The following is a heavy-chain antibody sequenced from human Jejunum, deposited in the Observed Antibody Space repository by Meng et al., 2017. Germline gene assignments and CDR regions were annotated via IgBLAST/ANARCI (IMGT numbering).Heavy chain of an antibody. V-gene: IGHV1-8*01. CDR2: MSPENGNT. D-gene: IGHD7-27*01. J-gene: IGHJ4*02. CDR1: GYTLSSLH. Sequence: VQVVQPGVEVKRPGASWKVSCKAPGYTLSSLHTNWVRQATGQGPGWMGWMSPENGNTAYAQKFQGRVTMTRDTSVSTAYMELSGLTSDDSGVYYCARGVNAGVDYWGQGTLVTVSS. CDR3: ARGVNAGVDY.